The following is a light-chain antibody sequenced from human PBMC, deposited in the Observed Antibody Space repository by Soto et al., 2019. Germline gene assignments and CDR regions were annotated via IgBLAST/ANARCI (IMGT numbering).Light chain of an antibody. V-gene: IGLV2-8*01. CDR3: SSYAGSNNVV. J-gene: IGLJ2*01. CDR2: EVS. CDR1: SSDIGDYNY. Sequence: QSVLTQPPSASGSPGQSVTISCIGTSSDIGDYNYVSWYQQHPGKVPKLMIYEVSKRPSGVPDRFSGYKSGKRASLPVSGLQAEDEADYYCSSYAGSNNVVFGGGTKLTVL.